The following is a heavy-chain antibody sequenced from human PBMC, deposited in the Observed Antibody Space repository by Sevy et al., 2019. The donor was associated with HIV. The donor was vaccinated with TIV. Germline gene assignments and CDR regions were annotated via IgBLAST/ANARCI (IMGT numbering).Heavy chain of an antibody. CDR2: IYYSGST. J-gene: IGHJ4*02. V-gene: IGHV4-39*01. CDR1: GGSISSSSYY. D-gene: IGHD3-22*01. CDR3: ARSNYYDSSGLFDY. Sequence: SETLSLTCTVSGGSISSSSYYWGWIRQPPGKGLEWIGSIYYSGSTYYNPSLKSRVTISVDTSKNQFSLMLNSVTAADSAVYYCARSNYYDSSGLFDYWGQGTLVTVSS.